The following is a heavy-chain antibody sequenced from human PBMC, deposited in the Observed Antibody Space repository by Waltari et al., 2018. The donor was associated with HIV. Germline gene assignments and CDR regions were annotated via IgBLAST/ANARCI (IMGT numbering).Heavy chain of an antibody. Sequence: EVQLVESGGGLVQPGGSLRLSCAASGFNFSSYSMHWVRQAPGKGLEWVSYISSTSNTIYYADSVKGRFTVSRDNAKNSLSLQMNSLRAEDTAVYFCAKEVVALPHYYYYGLDVWGQGTTVTVSS. V-gene: IGHV3-48*04. D-gene: IGHD2-15*01. CDR2: ISSTSNTI. J-gene: IGHJ6*02. CDR3: AKEVVALPHYYYYGLDV. CDR1: GFNFSSYS.